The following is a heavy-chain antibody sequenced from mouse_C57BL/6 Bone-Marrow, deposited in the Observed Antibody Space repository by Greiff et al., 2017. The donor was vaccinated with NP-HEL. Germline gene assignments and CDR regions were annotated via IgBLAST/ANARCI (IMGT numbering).Heavy chain of an antibody. Sequence: EVKLMESGGGLVKPGGSLKLSCAASGFTFSDYGMHWVRQAPEKGLEWVAYISSGSSTIYYADTVKGRFTISRDNANNTLFLQMTSLRSEDTAMYYCARRDYYGSSYRYYAMDYWGQGTSVTVSS. J-gene: IGHJ4*01. V-gene: IGHV5-17*01. D-gene: IGHD1-1*01. CDR2: ISSGSSTI. CDR1: GFTFSDYG. CDR3: ARRDYYGSSYRYYAMDY.